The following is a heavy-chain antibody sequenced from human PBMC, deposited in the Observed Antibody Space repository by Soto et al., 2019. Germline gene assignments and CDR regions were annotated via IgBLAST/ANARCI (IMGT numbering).Heavy chain of an antibody. V-gene: IGHV4-4*02. D-gene: IGHD5-18*01. CDR2: ISHSGNT. Sequence: VQLQESGPGLVKPSGNLSLTCAVSGGSISSGNWWSWVRQSPRKGLEWIGEISHSGNTNHNPSLKSRVTISIDKSKNQFSLKLTSVTAADTAVYYCASHRGNTYGPYDYWGQGTLVTVSS. J-gene: IGHJ4*02. CDR1: GGSISSGNW. CDR3: ASHRGNTYGPYDY.